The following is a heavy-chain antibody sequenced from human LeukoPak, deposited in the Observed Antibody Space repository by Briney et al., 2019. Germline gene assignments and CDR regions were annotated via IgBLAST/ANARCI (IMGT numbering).Heavy chain of an antibody. CDR3: ARHGEFYDYVWGSYRQNYFDY. Sequence: GESLKISCKGSGDSFTSYWIGWVRQMPGQGLEWMGIIHPGDSDTSYSPSFQGQVTISADKSISTAYLQRSSLKASDTAMYYCARHGEFYDYVWGSYRQNYFDYWGQGTLVTVSS. V-gene: IGHV5-51*01. J-gene: IGHJ4*02. D-gene: IGHD3-16*02. CDR1: GDSFTSYW. CDR2: IHPGDSDT.